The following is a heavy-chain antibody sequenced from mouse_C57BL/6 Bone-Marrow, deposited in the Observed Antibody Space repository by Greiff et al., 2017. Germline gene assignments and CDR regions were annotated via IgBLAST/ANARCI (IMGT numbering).Heavy chain of an antibody. CDR2: IHPNSGST. J-gene: IGHJ2*01. Sequence: VQLQQPGAELVKPGASVKLSCKASGYTFTSYWMHWVKKRPGQGLEWIGMIHPNSGSTNYNEKFKSKATLTVDKSSSTAYMQLSSLTSEDSAVYYCARQRWLLLYYFDYWGQGTTLTVSS. CDR3: ARQRWLLLYYFDY. CDR1: GYTFTSYW. V-gene: IGHV1-64*01. D-gene: IGHD2-3*01.